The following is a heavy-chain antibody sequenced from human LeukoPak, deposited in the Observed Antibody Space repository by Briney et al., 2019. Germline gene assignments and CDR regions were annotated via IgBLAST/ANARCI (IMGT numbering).Heavy chain of an antibody. V-gene: IGHV4-4*07. CDR1: SGSIRSDY. Sequence: SETLSLTCTVSSGSIRSDYWSWIRQPAGKGLEWIGRIYVSGSTNYNPSLESRVTMSIDTSKKQSSLKLTSVTAADTAVYYCATGGYWGQGTLVTVSS. CDR2: IYVSGST. J-gene: IGHJ4*02. CDR3: ATGGY. D-gene: IGHD3-16*01.